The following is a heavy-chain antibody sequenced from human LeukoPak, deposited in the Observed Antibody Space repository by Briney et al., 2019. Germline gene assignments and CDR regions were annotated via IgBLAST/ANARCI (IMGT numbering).Heavy chain of an antibody. CDR2: IYYSGST. J-gene: IGHJ4*02. V-gene: IGHV4-59*01. CDR3: AISGSGWFPDY. Sequence: SGTLSLTCTVSGGSISSYYWSWIRQPPGKGLEWIGYIYYSGSTNYNPSLKSRVTISVDTSKNQFSLKLSSVTAADTAVYYCAISGSGWFPDYWGQGTLVTVSS. CDR1: GGSISSYY. D-gene: IGHD6-19*01.